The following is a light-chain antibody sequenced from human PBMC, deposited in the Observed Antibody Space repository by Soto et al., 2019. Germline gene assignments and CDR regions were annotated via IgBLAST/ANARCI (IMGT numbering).Light chain of an antibody. V-gene: IGKV3-20*01. CDR1: QSVSSY. CDR3: QHYGSSRT. Sequence: EIVLTQSPGTLSLYPGERATLSCRASQSVSSYLAWYQQKPGHAPRLLIYDASSRATGIPDRFSGSGSGTDFTLTISRLEPEDFAVYYCQHYGSSRTFAQGTKVEIK. CDR2: DAS. J-gene: IGKJ1*01.